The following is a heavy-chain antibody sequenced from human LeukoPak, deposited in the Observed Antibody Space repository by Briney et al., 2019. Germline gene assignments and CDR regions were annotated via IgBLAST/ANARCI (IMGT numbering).Heavy chain of an antibody. J-gene: IGHJ4*02. V-gene: IGHV3-7*03. Sequence: GSLRLSCAASGFAFSRYSMSWVRQAPGKGLEWVANIKQDGSEKSYVESVRGRLTISRDNAKNSLYLQLNSLRAEDTALYYCARDNPPDYRGQGTLVTVSS. CDR1: GFAFSRYS. CDR2: IKQDGSEK. CDR3: ARDNPPDY.